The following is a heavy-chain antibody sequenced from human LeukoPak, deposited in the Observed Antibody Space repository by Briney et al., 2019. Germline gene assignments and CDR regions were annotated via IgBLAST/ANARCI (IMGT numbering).Heavy chain of an antibody. CDR2: IYTRGST. J-gene: IGHJ4*02. CDR1: GGSISSYY. CDR3: ARCAYCSGTSCCLGAFDY. Sequence: SETLSLTCIVPGGSISSYYGSWIRQPAGRGLEWIGRIYTRGSTNYNPSLKSRVTMSVDASKNQFSLKLSSVTAADTAVYYCARCAYCSGTSCCLGAFDYWGQGTLVTVSS. V-gene: IGHV4-4*07. D-gene: IGHD2-2*01.